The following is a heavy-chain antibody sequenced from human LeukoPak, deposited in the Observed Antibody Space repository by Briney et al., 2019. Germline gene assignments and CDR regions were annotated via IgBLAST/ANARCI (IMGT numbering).Heavy chain of an antibody. D-gene: IGHD3-16*01. V-gene: IGHV4-39*01. CDR2: IYYSGST. J-gene: IGHJ6*03. Sequence: SETLSLTCTVSGGSISSYYWGWIRQPPGKGLEWIGSIYYSGSTYYNPSLKSRVTISVDTSKNQFSLKLSSVTAADTAVYYCARQGELGRGGYSYYYYYMDVWGKGTTVTVSS. CDR1: GGSISSYY. CDR3: ARQGELGRGGYSYYYYYMDV.